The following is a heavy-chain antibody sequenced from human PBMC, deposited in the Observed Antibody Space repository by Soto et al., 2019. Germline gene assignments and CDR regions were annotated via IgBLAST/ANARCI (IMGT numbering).Heavy chain of an antibody. D-gene: IGHD2-2*01. CDR2: IYYSGST. Sequence: SETLSLTCTVSGGSVSSGSYYWSWIRQPPGKGLEWIGYIYYSGSTNYNPSLKSRVTISVDTSKNQFSLKLSSVTAADAAVYYGAAVPDNWGKGARVTVSS. CDR1: GGSVSSGSYY. J-gene: IGHJ4*02. CDR3: AAVPDN. V-gene: IGHV4-61*01.